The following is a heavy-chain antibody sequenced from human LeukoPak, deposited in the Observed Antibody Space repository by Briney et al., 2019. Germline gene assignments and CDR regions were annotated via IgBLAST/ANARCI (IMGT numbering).Heavy chain of an antibody. CDR1: GFTFSSYA. CDR2: ISGSGGST. Sequence: QSGGSLRLSCAASGFTFSSYAMSWVRKAPGKGLEWVSAISGSGGSTYYADSVKGRFTISRDNSKNTLFLQMNSLRAEDTAVYYCAKDSLVGGWLVGYSFDSWGQGTLVTVSS. D-gene: IGHD6-19*01. CDR3: AKDSLVGGWLVGYSFDS. V-gene: IGHV3-23*01. J-gene: IGHJ4*02.